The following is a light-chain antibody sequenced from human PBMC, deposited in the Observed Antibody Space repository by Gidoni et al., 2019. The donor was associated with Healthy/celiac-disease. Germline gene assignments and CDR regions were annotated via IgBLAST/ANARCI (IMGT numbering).Light chain of an antibody. J-gene: IGKJ1*01. Sequence: EIVLKQSPATLSLSPGARATLSCRSSQSVSSYLAWCPQKPGQAPRLLIDDASNRATGIPARFSGSGSGTDFTLTISSLEPEAFAVYYCQQRSNWPPTLGQGTKVEIK. CDR2: DAS. CDR3: QQRSNWPPT. CDR1: QSVSSY. V-gene: IGKV3-11*01.